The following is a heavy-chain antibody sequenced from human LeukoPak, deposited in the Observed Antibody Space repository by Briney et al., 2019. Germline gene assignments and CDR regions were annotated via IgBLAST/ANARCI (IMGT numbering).Heavy chain of an antibody. J-gene: IGHJ4*02. D-gene: IGHD2-15*01. Sequence: GGSLRLSCAAPGFTVSSNYMTWVRQAPGKGLEWVSVIYSGGDTYYADSVKGRFTISRDSSKNTLYLQMNRLRAEDAAVYYCAKAPVTTCSGAHCYPFDYWGQGTLVTVSS. CDR2: IYSGGDT. CDR3: AKAPVTTCSGAHCYPFDY. CDR1: GFTVSSNY. V-gene: IGHV3-53*01.